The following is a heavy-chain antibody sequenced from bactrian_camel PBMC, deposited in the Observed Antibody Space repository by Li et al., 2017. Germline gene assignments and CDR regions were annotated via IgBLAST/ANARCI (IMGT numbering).Heavy chain of an antibody. J-gene: IGHJ4*01. Sequence: VQLVESGGGSVQPGGFLRLSCSASGYSVRNGCTAWFRQAPGKEREGVAVIYTGGGITHYADSVKGRFTISQDKAMKTVYLQMNMLKPEDTAMYYRAAAGHNVCIAIAQRRLIASLATHWGQGTQVTVS. CDR2: IYTGGGIT. V-gene: IGHV3S1*01. D-gene: IGHD4*01. CDR3: AAAGHNVCIAIAQRRLIASLATH. CDR1: GYSVRNGC.